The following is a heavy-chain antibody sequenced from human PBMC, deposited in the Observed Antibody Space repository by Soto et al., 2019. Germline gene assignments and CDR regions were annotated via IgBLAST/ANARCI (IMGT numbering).Heavy chain of an antibody. CDR2: IYYSGST. J-gene: IGHJ4*02. CDR3: ARLVYDSSGYRPG. D-gene: IGHD3-22*01. V-gene: IGHV4-39*01. Sequence: SETLSLTCTVSGGSISSSSYYWCWILHPPGKGLEWIGSIYYSGSTYYNPSLKSRVTISVDTSKNQFSLKLSSVTAADTAVYYCARLVYDSSGYRPGWGQGTLVTVSS. CDR1: GGSISSSSYY.